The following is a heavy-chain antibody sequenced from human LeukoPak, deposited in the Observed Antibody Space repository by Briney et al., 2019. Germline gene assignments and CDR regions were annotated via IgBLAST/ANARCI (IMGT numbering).Heavy chain of an antibody. V-gene: IGHV3-33*01. CDR2: IWYDGSKE. CDR3: ARLYSSGWYLDY. J-gene: IGHJ4*02. Sequence: HPGRSLRLSCAASGFTFSSYGMHWVRQAPGKGLEWVAVIWYDGSKEYYADSVKGRFTISRGNSKNTLYLQMNSLRAEDTAVYYCARLYSSGWYLDYWGQGTLVTVSS. D-gene: IGHD6-19*01. CDR1: GFTFSSYG.